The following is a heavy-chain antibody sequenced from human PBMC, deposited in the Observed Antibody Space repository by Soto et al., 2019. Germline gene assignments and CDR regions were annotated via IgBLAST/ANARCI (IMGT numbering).Heavy chain of an antibody. CDR3: ARRVIGSSRAFDI. Sequence: GGSLRLSCAASGFAFSSHPMSWVRQSPEKGLEWVAGISDGGDLTYNADSVRGRFTISRDNSRNTLYLQMNSLRAEDTAVYYCARRVIGSSRAFDIWGQGTMVTVSS. D-gene: IGHD3-10*01. CDR1: GFAFSSHP. V-gene: IGHV3-23*01. J-gene: IGHJ3*02. CDR2: ISDGGDLT.